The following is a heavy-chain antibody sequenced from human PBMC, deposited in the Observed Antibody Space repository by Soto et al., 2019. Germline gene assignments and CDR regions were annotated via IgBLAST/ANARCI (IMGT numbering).Heavy chain of an antibody. V-gene: IGHV1-46*03. CDR3: ARGGGNIVLMVYAINYYYMDV. Sequence: GASVKVSCKASRYTFTSYYMHWARHAPGQGLEWMGIINPSGGSTSYAQKFQGRVTMTRDTSTSTVYMELSSLRSEDTAVYYCARGGGNIVLMVYAINYYYMDVWGKGTTVTVSS. CDR2: INPSGGST. D-gene: IGHD2-8*01. CDR1: RYTFTSYY. J-gene: IGHJ6*03.